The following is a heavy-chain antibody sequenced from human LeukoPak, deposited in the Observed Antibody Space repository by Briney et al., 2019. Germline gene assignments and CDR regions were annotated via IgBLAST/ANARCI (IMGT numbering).Heavy chain of an antibody. CDR1: GFTFSSYA. CDR2: ISGSGGST. V-gene: IGHV3-23*01. J-gene: IGHJ4*02. D-gene: IGHD2/OR15-2a*01. CDR3: AKGVWGVIPRGHFDY. Sequence: GGSLRLSCAASGFTFSSYAMSWVRQAPGKGLEWVSGISGSGGSTYYADSVKGRFTISRDNSKNTLYLQMNSLRAEDTAVYYCAKGVWGVIPRGHFDYWGQGTLVTVSS.